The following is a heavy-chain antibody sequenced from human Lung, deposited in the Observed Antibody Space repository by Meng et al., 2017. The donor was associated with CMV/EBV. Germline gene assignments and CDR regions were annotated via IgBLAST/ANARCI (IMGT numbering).Heavy chain of an antibody. V-gene: IGHV1-18*01. CDR1: GYTFTSYG. D-gene: IGHD1-26*01. CDR3: ARDVMGPTDY. J-gene: IGHJ4*02. CDR2: LSAYNGNT. Sequence: AXVXVSCKASGYTFTSYGIRWVRQAPGQGLEWMGWLSAYNGNTNYAQKLQGRVTMTTDTSTSTAYMELRSLRSDDTAVYYCARDVMGPTDYWGQGTLVTVSS.